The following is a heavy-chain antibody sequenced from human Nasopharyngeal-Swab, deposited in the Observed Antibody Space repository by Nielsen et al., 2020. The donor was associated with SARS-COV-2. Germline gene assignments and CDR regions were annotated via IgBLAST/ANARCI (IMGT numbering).Heavy chain of an antibody. CDR1: GFTFSSYT. V-gene: IGHV3-21*01. CDR2: ISPTSDYI. J-gene: IGHJ5*02. Sequence: GESLKISCAASGFTFSSYTMNWVRQAPGKGLEWVSSISPTSDYIYYAESVKGRFTISRDNAKKSLYLQMNSLRAEDTAVYYCARASRGWSWGQGTLVTVSS. D-gene: IGHD6-19*01. CDR3: ARASRGWS.